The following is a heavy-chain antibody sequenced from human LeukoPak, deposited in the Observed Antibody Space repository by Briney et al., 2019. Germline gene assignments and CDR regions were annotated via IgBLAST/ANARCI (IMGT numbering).Heavy chain of an antibody. CDR1: GFTFSSYS. V-gene: IGHV3-48*01. CDR2: ISSSSSTI. CDR3: ASGDVDNYYDSSGLCYY. J-gene: IGHJ4*02. Sequence: PGGSLRLSCAASGFTFSSYSMNWVRQAPGKGLEWVSYISSSSSTIYYADSVKGRFTISRDNAKNSLYLQMNSLRAEDTAVYYCASGDVDNYYDSSGLCYYWGQGTPVTVSS. D-gene: IGHD3-22*01.